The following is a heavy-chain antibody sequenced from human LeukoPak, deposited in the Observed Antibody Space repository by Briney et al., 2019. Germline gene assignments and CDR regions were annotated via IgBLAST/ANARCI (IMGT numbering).Heavy chain of an antibody. J-gene: IGHJ4*02. D-gene: IGHD2-21*01. CDR1: GFTFSDSS. V-gene: IGHV3-11*01. Sequence: PGGSLRLSCAASGFTFSDSSMSWIRQAPGKGLEWISYISSSGSTIFYADSVKGRFTISRDNSKNTLSLQMNSLRADDTAVYFCAKESPYSSNRLYYFDYWGQGTLVTVSS. CDR3: AKESPYSSNRLYYFDY. CDR2: ISSSGSTI.